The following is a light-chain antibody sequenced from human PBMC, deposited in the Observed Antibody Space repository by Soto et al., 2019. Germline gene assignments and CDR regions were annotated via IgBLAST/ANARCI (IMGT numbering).Light chain of an antibody. J-gene: IGLJ1*01. CDR1: SSDVGGYNY. V-gene: IGLV2-14*01. CDR2: DVS. CDR3: SSYTSITTYV. Sequence: QSVLTQPASVSGSPGQSITISCTGTSSDVGGYNYVSWYQQHPGKAPKLMIYDVSNRPSGVSNRFSGSKSGNTASLTISGLQAEDEADYYCSSYTSITTYVFGTGTKATVL.